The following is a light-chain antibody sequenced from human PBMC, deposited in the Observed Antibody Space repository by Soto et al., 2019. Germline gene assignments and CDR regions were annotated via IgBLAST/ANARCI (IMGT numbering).Light chain of an antibody. J-gene: IGKJ2*01. CDR2: TAS. CDR1: RDIRRN. CDR3: QQSYGTPYT. Sequence: DIQVTQSPSSLSASVGERVTVTCRASRDIRRNLNWYQQRPGKAPKLLIFTASNLQSGVPSRFSGTGSGTEFTLIISSLQPEDFATYFCQQSYGTPYTFGQGTKLQIK. V-gene: IGKV1-39*01.